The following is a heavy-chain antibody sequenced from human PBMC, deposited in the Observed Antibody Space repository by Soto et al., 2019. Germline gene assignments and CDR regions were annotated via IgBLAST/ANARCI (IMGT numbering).Heavy chain of an antibody. CDR3: ANEVDVAFSSLQYGMDV. CDR2: ISYDGTYK. Sequence: AVGSLRLSCAASGFTFNNFAMHWVRQAPGKGLEWVAFISYDGTYKYYADSVRGRFTVYRDNSKSTLFLQMNSLKFEDTAVYVCANEVDVAFSSLQYGMDVWGQGTTVTVSS. D-gene: IGHD5-12*01. CDR1: GFTFNNFA. V-gene: IGHV3-30*14. J-gene: IGHJ6*02.